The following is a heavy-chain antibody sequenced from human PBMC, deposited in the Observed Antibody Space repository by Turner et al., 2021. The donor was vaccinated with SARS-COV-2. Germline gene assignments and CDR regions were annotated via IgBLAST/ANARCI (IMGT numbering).Heavy chain of an antibody. V-gene: IGHV4-39*01. CDR1: GGSIRTTSYS. CDR3: ARQLTDRADHWYFGMDV. CDR2: VYYTGTA. J-gene: IGHJ6*02. Sequence: QLQLQESGPGLVKPSETLSLTCTLSGGSIRTTSYSWAWIRQPPGKGLEWIGNVYYTGTAYYNPSLKSRLTLSVDASKGQFSLRLTSVTAADTAVYSCARQLTDRADHWYFGMDVWGQGTTVTVS. D-gene: IGHD1-1*01.